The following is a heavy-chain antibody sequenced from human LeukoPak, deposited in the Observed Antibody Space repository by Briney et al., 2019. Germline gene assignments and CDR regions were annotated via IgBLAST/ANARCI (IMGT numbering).Heavy chain of an antibody. CDR1: GFTLSYYW. CDR3: TRDPRNKGFDP. V-gene: IGHV3-74*01. CDR2: INGDGSST. Sequence: GGSLRLSCAASGFTLSYYWMHWVRQAPGKGLVLVSCINGDGSSTNYADSVKGRFTISRDNAKNTLYLEMNSLRAEDTAVYYCTRDPRNKGFDPWGQGTLVTVSS. J-gene: IGHJ5*02. D-gene: IGHD1/OR15-1a*01.